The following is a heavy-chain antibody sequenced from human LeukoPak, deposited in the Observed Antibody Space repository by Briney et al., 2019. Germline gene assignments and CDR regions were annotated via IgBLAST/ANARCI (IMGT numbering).Heavy chain of an antibody. D-gene: IGHD6-19*01. V-gene: IGHV1-2*02. CDR1: GYTFTGYF. Sequence: ASVKVSCKTSGYTFTGYFIHWVRQAPGQGLEWMGWINPNSGDTYYAQNFLGAVTMTRDTSISTAYLDLSSQTSDDAAFYYCARAFPSGWGGLNPWGQGTLVTVSS. CDR3: ARAFPSGWGGLNP. CDR2: INPNSGDT. J-gene: IGHJ5*02.